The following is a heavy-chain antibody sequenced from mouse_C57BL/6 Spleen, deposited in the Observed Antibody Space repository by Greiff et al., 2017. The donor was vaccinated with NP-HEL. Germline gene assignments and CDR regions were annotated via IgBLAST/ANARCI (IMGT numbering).Heavy chain of an antibody. CDR3: ARGNSYYYAMDY. Sequence: QVQLQQPGAELVKPGASVKMSCKASGYTFTSYWITWVKQRPGQGLEWIGDIYPGSGSTNYNEKFKSKATLTVDTSSSPAYMQLSSLTSEDSAGYYCARGNSYYYAMDYWGQGTSVTVSS. V-gene: IGHV1-55*01. CDR2: IYPGSGST. CDR1: GYTFTSYW. D-gene: IGHD2-1*01. J-gene: IGHJ4*01.